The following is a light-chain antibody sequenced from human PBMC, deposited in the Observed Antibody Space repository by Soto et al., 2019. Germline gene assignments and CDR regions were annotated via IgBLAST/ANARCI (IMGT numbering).Light chain of an antibody. J-gene: IGKJ1*01. Sequence: DIQLTQSPSSLSASVGDTVTITCRVSRPINLYFNWFQQKPGRAPNLLIYTTSTLETGVPSRFSGSGSGTEFTLTIDNLQPEDFATYYCHQTFSTYWTFGQGTKVEMK. CDR3: HQTFSTYWT. CDR2: TTS. V-gene: IGKV1-39*01. CDR1: RPINLY.